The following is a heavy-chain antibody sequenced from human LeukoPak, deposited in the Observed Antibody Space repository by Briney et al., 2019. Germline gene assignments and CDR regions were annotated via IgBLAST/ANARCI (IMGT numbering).Heavy chain of an antibody. CDR1: GGSISSGGYY. D-gene: IGHD6-13*01. CDR3: ARDPRIAAVD. CDR2: IYHSGST. V-gene: IGHV4-30-2*01. J-gene: IGHJ4*02. Sequence: SSQTLSLTCAVSGGSISSGGYYWSWIRQPPGKGLEWIGYIYHSGSTYYNPSLKSRVTISVDRSKNQFSLKLSSVTAADTAVYYCARDPRIAAVDWGQGTLVTVSS.